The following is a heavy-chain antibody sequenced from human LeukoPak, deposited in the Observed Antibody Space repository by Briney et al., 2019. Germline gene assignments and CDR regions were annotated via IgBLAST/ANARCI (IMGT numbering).Heavy chain of an antibody. D-gene: IGHD5-18*01. CDR1: GGSISSGSYY. V-gene: IGHV4-61*02. J-gene: IGHJ4*02. CDR2: IYTSGST. CDR3: ARHVSGSAMMHYFDY. Sequence: SQTLSLTCTVSGGSISSGSYYWSWIRQPAGKGLEWIGRIYTSGSTNYNPSLKSRVTISVDTSKNHISLKVFSLTAADTALYYCARHVSGSAMMHYFDYWGQGNLVTVSS.